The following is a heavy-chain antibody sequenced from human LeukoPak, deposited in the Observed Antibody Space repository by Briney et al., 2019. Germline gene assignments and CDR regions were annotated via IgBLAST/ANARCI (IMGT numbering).Heavy chain of an antibody. J-gene: IGHJ4*02. CDR2: ISYDGSNK. V-gene: IGHV3-30*18. D-gene: IGHD3-10*01. Sequence: PGGSLRLSCAASGFTFSSYGMHWVRQAPGKGLEWVAVISYDGSNKYYADSVKGRFTISRDNSKNTLYLQMNSLRAEDTAVYYCAKGSLPYYGSGSYYDYWGQGTLVTVSS. CDR3: AKGSLPYYGSGSYYDY. CDR1: GFTFSSYG.